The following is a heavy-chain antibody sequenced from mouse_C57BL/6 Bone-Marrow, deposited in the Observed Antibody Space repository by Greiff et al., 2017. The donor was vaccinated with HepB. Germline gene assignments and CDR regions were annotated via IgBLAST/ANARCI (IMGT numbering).Heavy chain of an antibody. V-gene: IGHV1-82*01. CDR2: IYPGDGDT. CDR3: ARKGDKWYFDV. CDR1: GYAFSSSW. Sequence: QVQLKQSGPELVKPGASVKISCKASGYAFSSSWMNWVKQRPGKGLEWIGRIYPGDGDTNYNGKFKGKATLTADKSSSTAYMQLSSLTSEDSAVYFCARKGDKWYFDVWGTGTTVTVSS. J-gene: IGHJ1*03.